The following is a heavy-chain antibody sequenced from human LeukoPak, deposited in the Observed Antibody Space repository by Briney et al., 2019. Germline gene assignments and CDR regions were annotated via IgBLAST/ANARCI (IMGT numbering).Heavy chain of an antibody. D-gene: IGHD3-22*01. CDR3: ATTTYYYDSSGYEVDY. CDR2: FDPEDGET. V-gene: IGHV1-24*01. J-gene: IGHJ4*02. Sequence: ASVKVSCKVSGYTLTELSMHWVRQAPGKGLEWRGGFDPEDGETIYAQKFQGRVTMTEDTSTDTAYMELSSLRSEDTAVYYCATTTYYYDSSGYEVDYWGQGTLVTVSS. CDR1: GYTLTELS.